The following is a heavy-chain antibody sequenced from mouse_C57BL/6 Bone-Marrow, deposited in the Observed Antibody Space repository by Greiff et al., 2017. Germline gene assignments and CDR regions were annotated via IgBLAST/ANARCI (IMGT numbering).Heavy chain of an antibody. J-gene: IGHJ3*01. CDR2: IYPSDSET. D-gene: IGHD2-1*01. CDR3: ARIYYGKDAWFAV. CDR1: GYTFTSYW. Sequence: QVQLQQPGAELVRPGSSVKLSCKASGYTFTSYWMDWVQQRPGQGLEWIGNIYPSDSETHYNQKFKDKATLTVDKSSSTAYMQLSSLTSEDSAVYYCARIYYGKDAWFAVWGQGTLVTVSA. V-gene: IGHV1-61*01.